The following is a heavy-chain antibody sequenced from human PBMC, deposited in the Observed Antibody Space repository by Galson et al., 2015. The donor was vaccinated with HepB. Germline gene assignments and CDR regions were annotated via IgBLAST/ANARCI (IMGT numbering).Heavy chain of an antibody. V-gene: IGHV1-2*06. CDR1: GYTFSAYH. CDR2: INPNRGGGT. D-gene: IGHD1-26*01. J-gene: IGHJ5*01. Sequence: SVKVSCKASGYTFSAYHIHWVRQIPGQGLEWMGRINPNRGGGTNYARKFQGRVIMTRVTSISTAYMEVTRLTSDDTAIYFGVRADTSGWFDSWGQGTLVTVSS. CDR3: VRADTSGWFDS.